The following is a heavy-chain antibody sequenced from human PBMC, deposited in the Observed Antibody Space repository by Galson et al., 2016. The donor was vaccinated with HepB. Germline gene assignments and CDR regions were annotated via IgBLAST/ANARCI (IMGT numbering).Heavy chain of an antibody. V-gene: IGHV3-74*01. D-gene: IGHD4-17*01. CDR2: INGDGSST. J-gene: IGHJ5*02. CDR3: VRDRAVTNWFDP. Sequence: SLRLSCAASGFTFSSYWVHWVRQAPGKGLVWVSRINGDGSSTNYADSVKGRFTISRDNAKNTLFLQMNSLRDEDTAVYFCVRDRAVTNWFDPWGQGTLVTVSP. CDR1: GFTFSSYW.